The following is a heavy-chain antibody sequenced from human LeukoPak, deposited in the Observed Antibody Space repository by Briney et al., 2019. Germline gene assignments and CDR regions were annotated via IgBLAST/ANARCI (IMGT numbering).Heavy chain of an antibody. CDR2: INPNSGGT. D-gene: IGHD1-26*01. V-gene: IGHV1-2*02. J-gene: IGHJ4*02. CDR3: ARGRWELHNYFDY. CDR1: GYTFTGYY. Sequence: ASVKVSCKASGYTFTGYYMHWVRQAPGQGLEWMGWINPNSGGTNYAQKFQGRVTMTRDTSISTAYMELSRLRSDDTAVYYCARGRWELHNYFDYWGQGTLVTVSS.